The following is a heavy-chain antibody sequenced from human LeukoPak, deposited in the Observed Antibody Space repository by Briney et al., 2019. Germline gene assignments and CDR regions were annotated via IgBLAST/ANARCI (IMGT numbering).Heavy chain of an antibody. CDR1: GGTFSSYA. CDR2: IIPIFGTA. D-gene: IGHD5-24*01. J-gene: IGHJ5*02. V-gene: IGHV1-69*13. CDR3: ARDRDGYIRASPQAGLP. Sequence: SVKVSCKASGGTFSSYAISWVRQAPGQGLEWMGGIIPIFGTANYAQKFQGRVTITADEPTSTAYMELSSLRSEDTAVYYCARDRDGYIRASPQAGLPWGQGTLVTVSS.